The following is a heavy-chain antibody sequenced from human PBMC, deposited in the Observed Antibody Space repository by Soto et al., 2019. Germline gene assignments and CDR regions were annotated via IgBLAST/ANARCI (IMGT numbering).Heavy chain of an antibody. CDR2: IWYDGSNK. D-gene: IGHD3-10*01. V-gene: IGHV3-33*01. CDR3: AGEQSLYGAGSPAFFNS. CDR1: GFTFSSYG. Sequence: QVQLVESGGGVVQPGRSLRLSCAASGFTFSSYGMHWVRQAPGKGLEWVAVIWYDGSNKYYADSVKGRFTISRDNSKNGVTLKINSLRAGDTVVYSGAGEQSLYGAGSPAFFNSWGQGTLVTVSS. J-gene: IGHJ4*02.